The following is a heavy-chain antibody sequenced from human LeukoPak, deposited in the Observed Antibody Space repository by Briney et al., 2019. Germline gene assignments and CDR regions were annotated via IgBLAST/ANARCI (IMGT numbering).Heavy chain of an antibody. Sequence: GGSLRLSCAASGFTFSSYAMHWVRQAPGKGLKWVAVISYDGSNKYYADSVKGRFTISRDNSKNTLYLQMNSLRAEGTAVYYCARAAIVVVPAATERYYYYYGMDVWGQGTTVTVSS. CDR3: ARAAIVVVPAATERYYYYYGMDV. D-gene: IGHD2-2*01. CDR1: GFTFSSYA. CDR2: ISYDGSNK. V-gene: IGHV3-30*04. J-gene: IGHJ6*02.